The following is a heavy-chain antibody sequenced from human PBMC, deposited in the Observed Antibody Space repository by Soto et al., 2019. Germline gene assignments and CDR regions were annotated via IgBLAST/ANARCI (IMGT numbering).Heavy chain of an antibody. Sequence: GASVKVSCKTSGYTFTRNGISWVRQAPGQGLEWTGWISPKSGSIKYAQKFQGRVIMTTDTSTSTAYMEVRSLRSDDTAVYYCVKDRDSNSWPSRDVWGPGTTVTVSS. CDR2: ISPKSGSI. J-gene: IGHJ6*02. D-gene: IGHD3-22*01. CDR1: GYTFTRNG. V-gene: IGHV1-18*01. CDR3: VKDRDSNSWPSRDV.